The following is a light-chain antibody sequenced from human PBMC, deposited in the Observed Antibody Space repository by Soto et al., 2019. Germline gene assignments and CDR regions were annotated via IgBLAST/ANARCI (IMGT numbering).Light chain of an antibody. CDR2: EVS. V-gene: IGLV2-14*01. CDR1: TSDVGAYNF. Sequence: QSVLTQPASVSGSLGQSITISCTGTTSDVGAYNFVSWYQHHPGKAPKIMIYEVSNRPSGVSNRFSGSKSGNTASLTISGLQSEDEADYYCSSYTRISTLVFGTGTKLTVL. CDR3: SSYTRISTLV. J-gene: IGLJ1*01.